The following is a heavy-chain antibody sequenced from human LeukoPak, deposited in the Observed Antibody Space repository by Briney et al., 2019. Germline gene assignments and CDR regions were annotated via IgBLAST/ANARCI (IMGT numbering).Heavy chain of an antibody. D-gene: IGHD3-22*01. CDR1: GFIFSSYG. J-gene: IGHJ4*02. CDR2: IRSDGSDK. V-gene: IGHV3-30*02. Sequence: PGGSLRLSCAASGFIFSSYGMRWVRQPPGKGLEWVAFIRSDGSDKYYAASVKGRFTISRDNSKNTLYLQMNSLRAEDTAVYYCAKHDSSSDFWGQGTLVTVSS. CDR3: AKHDSSSDF.